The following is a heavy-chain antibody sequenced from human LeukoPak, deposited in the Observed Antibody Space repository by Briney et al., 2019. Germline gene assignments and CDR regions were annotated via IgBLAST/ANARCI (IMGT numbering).Heavy chain of an antibody. CDR2: IYSDGSA. CDR1: GFTVSSNY. D-gene: IGHD1-26*01. J-gene: IGHJ6*02. CDR3: ARSDSGTYYGPDGMDV. Sequence: GGSLRLSCAASGFTVSSNYMSWVRQAPGKGLDWVSIIYSDGSAYYADSVKGRFTISRDNSKNTLYLQMNSLRAEDTAVYYCARSDSGTYYGPDGMDVWGQGTRSTSP. V-gene: IGHV3-66*01.